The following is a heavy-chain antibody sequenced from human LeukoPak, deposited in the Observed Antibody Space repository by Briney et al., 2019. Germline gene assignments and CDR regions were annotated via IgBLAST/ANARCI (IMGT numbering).Heavy chain of an antibody. Sequence: GGSLRLSCAASGFTFNTYAATWVRQAPGKGLDWVAAISGTGGVTYYADSVKGRFTISRDNSKNTLYLQMNSLRAEDTAVYYCARVASVTGAFDIWGQGAMVTVSS. CDR2: ISGTGGVT. CDR1: GFTFNTYA. J-gene: IGHJ3*02. CDR3: ARVASVTGAFDI. V-gene: IGHV3-23*01. D-gene: IGHD2-21*02.